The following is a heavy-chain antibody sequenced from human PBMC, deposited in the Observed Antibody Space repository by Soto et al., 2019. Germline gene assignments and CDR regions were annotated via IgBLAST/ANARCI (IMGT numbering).Heavy chain of an antibody. J-gene: IGHJ4*02. CDR3: ARGRYGAY. CDR2: ISAHNGNT. D-gene: IGHD3-10*01. CDR1: GYALTRYG. Sequence: QVHLVQSGAEVKKPGASVKVSCKGSGYALTRYGITWVRQAPGQRLEWMGWISAHNGNTNYAQKLQGRVTVTRDTSTSTAYMELRSLRSDDTAVYYCARGRYGAYWGQGALVTVSP. V-gene: IGHV1-18*01.